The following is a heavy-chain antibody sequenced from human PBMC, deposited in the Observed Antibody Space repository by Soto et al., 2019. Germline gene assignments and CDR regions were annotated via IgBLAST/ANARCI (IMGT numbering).Heavy chain of an antibody. Sequence: PGGSLRLSCAASGFTFSSYGMHWVRQAPGKGLEWVAVIWYDGSNKYYADSVKGRFTISRDNSKNTLYLQMNSLRAEDTAVYYCARADTIFGVVPHYWGQGTLVTVSS. V-gene: IGHV3-33*01. J-gene: IGHJ4*02. CDR3: ARADTIFGVVPHY. D-gene: IGHD3-3*01. CDR1: GFTFSSYG. CDR2: IWYDGSNK.